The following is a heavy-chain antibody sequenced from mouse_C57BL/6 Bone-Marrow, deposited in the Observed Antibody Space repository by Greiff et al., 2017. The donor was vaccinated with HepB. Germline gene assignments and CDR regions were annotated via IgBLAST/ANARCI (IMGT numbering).Heavy chain of an antibody. V-gene: IGHV5-15*01. CDR2: ISNLAYSI. CDR3: ARRYYYGSSPYAMDY. CDR1: GFTFSDYG. J-gene: IGHJ4*01. Sequence: EVKLVESGGGLVQPGGSLKLSCAASGFTFSDYGMAWVRQAPRKGPEWVAFISNLAYSIYYADTVTGRFTISRENAKNTLYLEMSSLRSEDTAMYYCARRYYYGSSPYAMDYWGQGTSVTVSS. D-gene: IGHD1-1*01.